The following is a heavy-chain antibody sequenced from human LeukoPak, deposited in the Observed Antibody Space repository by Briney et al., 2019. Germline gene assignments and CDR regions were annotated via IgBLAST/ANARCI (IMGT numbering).Heavy chain of an antibody. Sequence: SDTLSLTCTVSGGSISSSSYYWGWIRQPPGKGVEWIGSIYYSGSTYYNPSLKSRVTISVDTSKNQFSLKLSSVTAADTAVYYCARPYLGVNYGMDVWGQGTTVTVSS. CDR1: GGSISSSSYY. CDR3: ARPYLGVNYGMDV. CDR2: IYYSGST. J-gene: IGHJ6*02. V-gene: IGHV4-39*01. D-gene: IGHD3-16*01.